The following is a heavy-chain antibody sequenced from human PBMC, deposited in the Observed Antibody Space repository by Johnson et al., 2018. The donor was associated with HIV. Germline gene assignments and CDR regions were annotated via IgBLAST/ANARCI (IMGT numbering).Heavy chain of an antibody. CDR1: GFTVSSYW. CDR3: TTLGYTTRPRAFDI. Sequence: VQLVESGGGVVQPGGSLRLSCAASGFTVSSYWMSWVRQAPGKGLEWVANIKQDGSEKYYVDSVKGRFTISRDNAKNSLYLQMNSLKTEDTAMYYCTTLGYTTRPRAFDIWGQGTMVTVSS. J-gene: IGHJ3*02. V-gene: IGHV3-7*05. CDR2: IKQDGSEK. D-gene: IGHD6-13*01.